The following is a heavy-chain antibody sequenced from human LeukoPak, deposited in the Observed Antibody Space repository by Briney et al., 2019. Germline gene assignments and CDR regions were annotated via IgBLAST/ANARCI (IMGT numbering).Heavy chain of an antibody. Sequence: GGSLRLSCAASGFTFSPYAMNWVRQAPGKGLEWVSYISSSGSTIYYEDSVEGRFTISRDNAKNSLYLQMNSLRAEDTAVYYCAREGGGYTYGSFDYWGQGTLVTVSS. CDR2: ISSSGSTI. CDR1: GFTFSPYA. D-gene: IGHD5-18*01. J-gene: IGHJ4*02. CDR3: AREGGGYTYGSFDY. V-gene: IGHV3-48*03.